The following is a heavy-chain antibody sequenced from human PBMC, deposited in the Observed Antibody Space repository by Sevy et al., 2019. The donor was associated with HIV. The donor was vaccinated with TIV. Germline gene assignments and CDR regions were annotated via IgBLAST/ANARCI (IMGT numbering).Heavy chain of an antibody. CDR2: TSYDGNKE. CDR3: ASDVVSSGSFKYYDGMDV. D-gene: IGHD3-22*01. CDR1: GFSFRSHT. Sequence: GGSLRLSCVASGFSFRSHTMHWVRQAPGKGPEWVAVTSYDGNKEHYVDSVKGRFPISRDNSKKTLYLEMNTLRAEDTAVYDWASDVVSSGSFKYYDGMDVWGQGTTVTVSS. J-gene: IGHJ6*02. V-gene: IGHV3-30-3*01.